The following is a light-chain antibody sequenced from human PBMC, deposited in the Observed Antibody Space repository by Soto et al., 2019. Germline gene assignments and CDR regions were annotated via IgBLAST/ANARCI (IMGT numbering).Light chain of an antibody. CDR2: GAS. CDR3: QQYGLSPLMFT. V-gene: IGKV3-20*01. Sequence: EIALLPSPGIPYLSPGERANLSYRANHRVSSDYMAWYQQKPGQAPRLLIYGASNTATGVPDRFSGSGTGTDSSLTITRLEPEDFAIYYCQQYGLSPLMFTFGQGTKV. CDR1: HRVSSDY. J-gene: IGKJ2*01.